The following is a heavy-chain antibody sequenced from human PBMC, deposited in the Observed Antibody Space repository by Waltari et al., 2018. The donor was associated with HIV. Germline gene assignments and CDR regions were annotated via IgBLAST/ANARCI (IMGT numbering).Heavy chain of an antibody. V-gene: IGHV3-53*01. Sequence: EVQLVASGGGLIEPGGSLRVSCAASGLTLRSNYMSWVRQAPGKGLVWLSVIDSGGSRYDADSVKGRFISSIDNSKNTVSLHMNSLRAEDTAVYYCARDPRSSGYYGMDVWGQGIKVTVSS. CDR3: ARDPRSSGYYGMDV. CDR2: IDSGGSR. J-gene: IGHJ6*02. D-gene: IGHD1-26*01. CDR1: GLTLRSNY.